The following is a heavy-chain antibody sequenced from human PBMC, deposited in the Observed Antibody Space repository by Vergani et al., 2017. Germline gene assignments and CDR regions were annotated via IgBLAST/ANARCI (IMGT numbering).Heavy chain of an antibody. CDR1: GFSFSSFG. J-gene: IGHJ4*02. D-gene: IGHD3-10*01. CDR2: IRYDGSNK. V-gene: IGHV3-30*02. CDR3: ARDPMVRGVTSPTCFDY. Sequence: QVQLVESGGGVVQPGGSLRLSCAASGFSFSSFGMHWVRQAPGKGLEWVTFIRYDGSNKYYADSVKGRFTISRDNSKNTVYLQMNSLRTGDTAVYYCARDPMVRGVTSPTCFDYWGQGTLVTVSS.